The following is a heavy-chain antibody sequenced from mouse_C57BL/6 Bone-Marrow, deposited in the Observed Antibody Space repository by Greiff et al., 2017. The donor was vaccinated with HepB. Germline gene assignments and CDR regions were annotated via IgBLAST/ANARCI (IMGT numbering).Heavy chain of an antibody. CDR3: TTMSATRYYFDY. CDR2: IDPENGDT. V-gene: IGHV14-4*01. J-gene: IGHJ2*01. Sequence: VQLQQSGAELVRPGASVKLSCTASGFNIKDDYMHWVKQRPEQGLEWIGWIDPENGDTEYASKFQGKATITADTSSNTAYLQLSSLTSEDTAVYYCTTMSATRYYFDYWGQGTTLTVSS. CDR1: GFNIKDDY.